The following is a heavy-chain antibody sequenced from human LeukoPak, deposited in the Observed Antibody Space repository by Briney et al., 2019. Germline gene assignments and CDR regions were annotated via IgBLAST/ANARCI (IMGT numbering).Heavy chain of an antibody. CDR2: IKEDGSDK. CDR1: GFTFSSYW. V-gene: IGHV3-7*01. Sequence: GGSLRLSCAASGFTFSSYWMSWVRQAPGKGLEWEANIKEDGSDKYYVDSVKGRFTISRDNAKNSLYLQMNSLRAEDTAVYYCARDENRVAAAGIDYWGQGTLVTVSS. CDR3: ARDENRVAAAGIDY. J-gene: IGHJ4*02. D-gene: IGHD6-13*01.